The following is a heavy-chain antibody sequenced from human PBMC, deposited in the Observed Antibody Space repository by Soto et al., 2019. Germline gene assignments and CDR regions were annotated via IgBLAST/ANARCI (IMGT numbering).Heavy chain of an antibody. Sequence: PSETLSLTCTVSGGSISSSSYYWGWIRQPPGKGLEWIGSIYYSGSTYYNPSLKSRVTISVDPSKNQFSLKLSSVTAADTAVFYCTKHAPDDSSGYYPLGYWGQGTLVTVS. CDR1: GGSISSSSYY. D-gene: IGHD3-22*01. V-gene: IGHV4-39*01. J-gene: IGHJ4*02. CDR3: TKHAPDDSSGYYPLGY. CDR2: IYYSGST.